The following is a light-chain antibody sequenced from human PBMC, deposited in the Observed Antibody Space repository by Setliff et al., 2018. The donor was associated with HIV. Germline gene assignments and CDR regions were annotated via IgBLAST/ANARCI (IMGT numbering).Light chain of an antibody. CDR3: SSYTSISTLYV. V-gene: IGLV2-14*03. CDR1: SSDVGGYNY. CDR2: DVT. J-gene: IGLJ1*01. Sequence: QSVLTQPASVSGSPGQSITISCTGTSSDVGGYNYVSWYQQHPGKAPKLIIYDVTNRPSGVSHRFSGSKSGNTASLAISGLQAEDEADYYCSSYTSISTLYVFGTGTKVTVL.